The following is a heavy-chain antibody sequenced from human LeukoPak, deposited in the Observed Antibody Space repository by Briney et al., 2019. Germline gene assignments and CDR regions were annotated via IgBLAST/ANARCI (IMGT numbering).Heavy chain of an antibody. CDR2: ISSSSRSI. CDR1: GFTFSSYS. D-gene: IGHD3-10*01. V-gene: IGHV3-48*02. CDR3: VLGSPFDY. J-gene: IGHJ4*02. Sequence: PGGSLRLSCAASGFTFSSYSMNWVRLAPGKGLEWVSYISSSSRSIYYADSVKGRFTISRDNANNSLSLQMNSLRDEDTAVYYCVLGSPFDYWGQGTLVTVSS.